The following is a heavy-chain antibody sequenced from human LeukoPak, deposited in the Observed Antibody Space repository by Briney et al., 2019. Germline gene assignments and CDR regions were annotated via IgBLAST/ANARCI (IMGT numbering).Heavy chain of an antibody. CDR3: AKAPPYKKYFDY. CDR1: GFTFSSSV. V-gene: IGHV3-23*01. CDR2: ISNSGDAT. Sequence: GGSLRLSCAASGFTFSSSVTSWVRQAPGKGLEWVSTISNSGDATYYADSVKGRFTISRDNSKNTLYLQMNSLRAEDTAVYYCAKAPPYKKYFDYWGQGTLVTVSS. J-gene: IGHJ4*02. D-gene: IGHD1-1*01.